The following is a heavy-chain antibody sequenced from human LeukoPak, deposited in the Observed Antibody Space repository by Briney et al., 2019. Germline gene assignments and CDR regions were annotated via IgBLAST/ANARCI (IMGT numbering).Heavy chain of an antibody. J-gene: IGHJ4*02. CDR3: ARATSPIAYDWNS. Sequence: ASVKVSCKASGYSFTNYEIHWLRQAPGQGLQWMGIIDPSGPSVTYAQIFKGRLIVTRDTSTSTVYMQLSSLRSEDSAMYYCARATSPIAYDWNSWGQGTLVTVSS. D-gene: IGHD5-12*01. V-gene: IGHV1-46*01. CDR2: IDPSGPSV. CDR1: GYSFTNYE.